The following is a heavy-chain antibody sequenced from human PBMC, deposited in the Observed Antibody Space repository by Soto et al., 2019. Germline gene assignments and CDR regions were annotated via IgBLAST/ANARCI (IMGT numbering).Heavy chain of an antibody. CDR3: ARDYYDSSGYYNWFDP. J-gene: IGHJ5*02. CDR1: GYTFTSYG. D-gene: IGHD3-22*01. V-gene: IGHV1-18*01. Sequence: ASVKVSGKASGYTFTSYGISWVRQAPGQGLEWMGWISAYNGNTNYAQKLQGRVTMTTDTSTSTAYMELRSLRSDDTAVYYCARDYYDSSGYYNWFDPWGQGTLVTVSS. CDR2: ISAYNGNT.